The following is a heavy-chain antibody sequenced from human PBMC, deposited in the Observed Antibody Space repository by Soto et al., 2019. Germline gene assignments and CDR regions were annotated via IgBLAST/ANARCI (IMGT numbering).Heavy chain of an antibody. D-gene: IGHD5-12*01. Sequence: GGSLDLPCAASGFPLSSYAISGSRQAPGRGREGVSDISGSGGSTYYADPVKGRFTISRDNSKNTLYLQMNSLRAEDTAVYYCAKNPNPSGYEFDYWGQGTLVTVSS. J-gene: IGHJ4*02. CDR3: AKNPNPSGYEFDY. CDR2: ISGSGGST. V-gene: IGHV3-23*01. CDR1: GFPLSSYA.